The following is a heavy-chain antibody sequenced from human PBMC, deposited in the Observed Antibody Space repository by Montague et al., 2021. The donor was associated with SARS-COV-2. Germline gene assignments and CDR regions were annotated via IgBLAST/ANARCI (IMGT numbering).Heavy chain of an antibody. CDR3: ARTYAPSAVAVEY. CDR1: GFSLNTSGIC. D-gene: IGHD6-19*01. Sequence: PALVKPTQTLTLTCTFSGFSLNTSGICVSWIRQPPGKALEWLARIDWDDDKYYSTSLKTRLTISKDTSKNQVVLTMTNMDPVDTATYYCARTYAPSAVAVEYWGQGTLVTVAS. CDR2: IDWDDDK. J-gene: IGHJ4*02. V-gene: IGHV2-70*11.